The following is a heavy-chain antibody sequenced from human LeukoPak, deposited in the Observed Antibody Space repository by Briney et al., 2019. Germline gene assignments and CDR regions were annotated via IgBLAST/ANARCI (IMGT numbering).Heavy chain of an antibody. CDR1: GGSISGGGYY. J-gene: IGHJ4*02. Sequence: PSETLSLTCTVSGGSISGGGYYWSWIRQHPGKGLEWIGYIYYSGSTYYNPSLKSRVTISVDTSKNQFSLKLSSVTAADTAVYYCARVGGQNYYDCDYWGQGTVVSVPS. CDR2: IYYSGST. D-gene: IGHD3-10*01. CDR3: ARVGGQNYYDCDY. V-gene: IGHV4-31*03.